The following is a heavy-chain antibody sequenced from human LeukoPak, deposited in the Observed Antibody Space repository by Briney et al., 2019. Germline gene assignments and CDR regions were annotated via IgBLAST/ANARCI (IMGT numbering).Heavy chain of an antibody. Sequence: SVKVSCKASGGTFSSYTISWVRQAPGQGLEWMGRIIPILGIANYAQKFQGRVTITADKSTSTAYMELSSLRSEDTAVYYCARGSPQQYYDILTGYYIKAFDIWGQGTMVTVSS. CDR1: GGTFSSYT. CDR3: ARGSPQQYYDILTGYYIKAFDI. J-gene: IGHJ3*02. V-gene: IGHV1-69*02. CDR2: IIPILGIA. D-gene: IGHD3-9*01.